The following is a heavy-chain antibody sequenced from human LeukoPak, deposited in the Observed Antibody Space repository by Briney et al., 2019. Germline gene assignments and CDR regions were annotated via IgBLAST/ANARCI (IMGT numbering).Heavy chain of an antibody. CDR2: IYYSGST. CDR3: ARHPGYSYAYVDY. J-gene: IGHJ4*02. V-gene: IGHV4-39*07. CDR1: GGSISSSSYY. Sequence: PSETLSLTCTVSGGSISSSSYYWGWIRQPPGKALEWIGSIYYSGSTYYNPSLKSRVTISVDTSKNQFSLKLSSVTAADTAVYYCARHPGYSYAYVDYWGQGTLVTVSS. D-gene: IGHD5-18*01.